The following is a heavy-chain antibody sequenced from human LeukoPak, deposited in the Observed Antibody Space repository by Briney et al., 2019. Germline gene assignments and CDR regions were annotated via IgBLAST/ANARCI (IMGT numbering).Heavy chain of an antibody. V-gene: IGHV1-69*04. D-gene: IGHD3-10*01. CDR2: IIPILGIA. J-gene: IGHJ5*02. CDR3: ARDLGYYYGSGRPNWFDP. Sequence: SVKVSCKASGGTFSSYAISWVRQAPGQGLEWMGRIIPILGIANYAQKFQGRVTITADKSTSTAYMELSSLRSEDTAVYYCARDLGYYYGSGRPNWFDPWGQGTLVTVSS. CDR1: GGTFSSYA.